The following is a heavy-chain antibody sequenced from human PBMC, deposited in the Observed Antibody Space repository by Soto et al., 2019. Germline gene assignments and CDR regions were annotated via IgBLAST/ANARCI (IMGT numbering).Heavy chain of an antibody. CDR2: IKQDGSEK. Sequence: EVQLVESGGGLVQPGGSLRLSCAASGFTFSSYWMSLVRQAPGKGLEWVANIKQDGSEKYYMDSVKGRFNISRDNAKNSLYLQMDSLRDEETAVYYCARDYGVGVTTLYAFDIWRLGTMVTVSS. CDR1: GFTFSSYW. V-gene: IGHV3-7*01. D-gene: IGHD4-17*01. J-gene: IGHJ3*02. CDR3: ARDYGVGVTTLYAFDI.